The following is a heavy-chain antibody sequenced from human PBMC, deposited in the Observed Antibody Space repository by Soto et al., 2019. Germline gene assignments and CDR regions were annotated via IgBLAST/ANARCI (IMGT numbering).Heavy chain of an antibody. CDR2: INPSGGGT. Sequence: QVQLVQSGAEVKKPGASVKVSCKASGYKFTSHYIHWVRQAPGQGLEWMGIINPSGGGTTYAQRFQGRVTMTRDTSTSTVYMELSSLRSEDTAVYYCARDSSSSRSTAEDYWGQGTLVTVSS. V-gene: IGHV1-46*01. D-gene: IGHD6-6*01. CDR1: GYKFTSHY. CDR3: ARDSSSSRSTAEDY. J-gene: IGHJ4*02.